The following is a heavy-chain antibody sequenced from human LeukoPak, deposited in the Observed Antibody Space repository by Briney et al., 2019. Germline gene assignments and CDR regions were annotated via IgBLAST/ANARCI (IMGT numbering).Heavy chain of an antibody. V-gene: IGHV1-2*02. D-gene: IGHD3-22*01. J-gene: IGHJ4*02. CDR2: INPNSGGT. CDR3: ARVAEHYYDSTGYYPDEY. CDR1: GYSFTGYY. Sequence: VASVKVSCKASGYSFTGYYMHWVRQAPGQGREWMGWINPNSGGTNYAQKFQGRVTMTRDTSISTAYMELSSLRSDDTAVYYCARVAEHYYDSTGYYPDEYWGQGTLVTVSS.